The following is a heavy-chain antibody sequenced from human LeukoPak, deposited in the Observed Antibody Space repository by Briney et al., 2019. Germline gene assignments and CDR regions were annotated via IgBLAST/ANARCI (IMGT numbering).Heavy chain of an antibody. D-gene: IGHD3-3*01. CDR1: GFTFNNYY. Sequence: GGSLRLSCAASGFTFNNYYMSWIRRAPGKGLEWISYISISGYSTYYADSVKGRFTISRDNAKNSLYLQMNNLRPEDTAFYYCARRYDFWSGYCGWFDPWGQGTLVTVSS. J-gene: IGHJ5*02. CDR2: ISISGYST. CDR3: ARRYDFWSGYCGWFDP. V-gene: IGHV3-11*01.